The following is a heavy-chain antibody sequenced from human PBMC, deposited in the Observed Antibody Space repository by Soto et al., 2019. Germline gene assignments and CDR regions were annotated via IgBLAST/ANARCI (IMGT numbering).Heavy chain of an antibody. D-gene: IGHD3-3*01. J-gene: IGHJ3*02. CDR1: GGTFSSYA. CDR2: IIPIFGTA. CDR3: ARDRSDFWSGYYSGDDAFDI. V-gene: IGHV1-69*06. Sequence: QVQLVQSGAEVKNPGSSVKVSCKASGGTFSSYAISWVRQAPGQGLEWMGGIIPIFGTANYAQKFQGRVTITADKSTSTAYMELSSLRSEDTAVYYCARDRSDFWSGYYSGDDAFDIWGQGTMVTVSS.